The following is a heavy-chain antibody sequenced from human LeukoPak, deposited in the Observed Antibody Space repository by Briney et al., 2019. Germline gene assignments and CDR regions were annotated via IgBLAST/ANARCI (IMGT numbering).Heavy chain of an antibody. CDR3: AREGAGGSYVGGATDY. CDR1: GGTFSNYT. D-gene: IGHD3-16*01. J-gene: IGHJ4*02. Sequence: SVKVSCKASGGTFSNYTISGVRQAPGQGLEWMGRIIPILAIGSCAQQFQRRATTPADQSTSPAYMALRSLRSDDTAVYYCAREGAGGSYVGGATDYWGQGTLVTVSS. V-gene: IGHV1-69*04. CDR2: IIPILAIG.